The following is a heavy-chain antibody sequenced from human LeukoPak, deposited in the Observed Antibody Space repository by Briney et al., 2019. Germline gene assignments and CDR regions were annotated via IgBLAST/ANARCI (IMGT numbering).Heavy chain of an antibody. CDR2: IDRNGDST. CDR3: AKDIPGFYGSGSTGNAFDI. CDR1: GFTFDDYG. J-gene: IGHJ3*02. V-gene: IGHV3-20*04. D-gene: IGHD3-10*01. Sequence: GGSLRLSCAASGFTFDDYGMSWVRQAPGKGLEWVSGIDRNGDSTGYADSVEGRFTISRDNAKNSLYLQMDSLRAEDTALYYCAKDIPGFYGSGSTGNAFDIRGQGTMVTVSS.